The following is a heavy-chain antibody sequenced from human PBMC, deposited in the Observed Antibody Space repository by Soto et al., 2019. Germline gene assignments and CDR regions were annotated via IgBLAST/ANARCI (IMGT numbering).Heavy chain of an antibody. Sequence: ASVKVSCKASGGTFSSYAISWVRQAPGQGLEWMGGIIPIFGTANYAQKFQGRVTITADESTSTAYMELSSLRSEDTAVYYCASKGFFGVVRTHDYHYYGMDVWGQGTTVTVSS. J-gene: IGHJ6*02. V-gene: IGHV1-69*13. D-gene: IGHD3-3*01. CDR1: GGTFSSYA. CDR3: ASKGFFGVVRTHDYHYYGMDV. CDR2: IIPIFGTA.